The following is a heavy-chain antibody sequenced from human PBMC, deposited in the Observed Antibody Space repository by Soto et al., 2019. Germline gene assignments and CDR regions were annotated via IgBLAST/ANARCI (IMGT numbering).Heavy chain of an antibody. V-gene: IGHV5-51*01. CDR1: GYIFPNYW. CDR3: AIFSSPAPGTFDY. D-gene: IGHD6-13*01. J-gene: IGHJ4*02. Sequence: PGESLKISCKGSGYIFPNYWIGWVRQMPGKGLEWMGIIYPGDSDTRYSPSFQGQVTISADKSITTAYLQWSSLKASDTATYYCAIFSSPAPGTFDYWGQGTLVTVSS. CDR2: IYPGDSDT.